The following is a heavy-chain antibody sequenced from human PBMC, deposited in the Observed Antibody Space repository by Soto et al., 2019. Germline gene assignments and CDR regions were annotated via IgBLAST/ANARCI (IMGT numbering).Heavy chain of an antibody. CDR1: GFTFSSYG. D-gene: IGHD5-12*01. CDR3: ATQGATIKDY. CDR2: ISYDGSNK. Sequence: VGPLRLSCAASGFTFSSYGMHWVRQAPGKGLEWVAVISYDGSNKYYADSVKGRFTISRDNSKNTLYLQMNSLRAEDTAVYYCATQGATIKDYWGQGTLVTVSS. V-gene: IGHV3-30*03. J-gene: IGHJ4*02.